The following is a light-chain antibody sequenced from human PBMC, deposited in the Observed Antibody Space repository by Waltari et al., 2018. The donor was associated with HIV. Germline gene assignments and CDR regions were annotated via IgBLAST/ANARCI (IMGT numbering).Light chain of an antibody. J-gene: IGLJ3*02. V-gene: IGLV1-51*01. CDR3: GTWDSGKNVWV. CDR2: DNN. CDR1: SSNIGTNY. Sequence: QSVLTQPPSVSAAPGQSVTISCSGSSSNIGTNYVSWYQQVTGAAPKLFLYDNNERPSGIRDRFSGSKSGTSATLDITGLQPGDEADYYCGTWDSGKNVWVFGGGTKLTVL.